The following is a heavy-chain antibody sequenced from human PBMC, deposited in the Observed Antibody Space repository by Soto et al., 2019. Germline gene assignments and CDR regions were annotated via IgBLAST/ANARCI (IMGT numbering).Heavy chain of an antibody. J-gene: IGHJ3*02. D-gene: IGHD6-13*01. V-gene: IGHV4-59*08. CDR3: ARQGDLSPSYSSSWYGPYDAFDI. Sequence: SETLSLTCTVSGGSISSYYWSWIRQPPGKGLEWIGYIYYSGSTNYNPSLKSRVTISVDTSKNQFSLKLSSVTAADTAVYYCARQGDLSPSYSSSWYGPYDAFDIWGQGTMVTVSS. CDR2: IYYSGST. CDR1: GGSISSYY.